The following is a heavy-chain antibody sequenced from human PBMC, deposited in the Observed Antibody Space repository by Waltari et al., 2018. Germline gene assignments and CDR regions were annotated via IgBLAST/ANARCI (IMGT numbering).Heavy chain of an antibody. CDR2: IDPRDSYT. CDR1: GYTFFSHW. D-gene: IGHD1-26*01. CDR3: SRHVSGTYYEDY. Sequence: EVQLVQSGAELKKPGESLRISCEASGYTFFSHWISWVRQVPGKGLEWLGRIDPRDSYTNYRPSFHGHVTISVDKSINTAYLQWNSLKASDTATYYCSRHVSGTYYEDYWGQGTLVTVSS. V-gene: IGHV5-10-1*03. J-gene: IGHJ4*02.